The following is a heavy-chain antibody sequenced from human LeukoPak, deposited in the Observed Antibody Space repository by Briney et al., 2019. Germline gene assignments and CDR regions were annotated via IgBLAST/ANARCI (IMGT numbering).Heavy chain of an antibody. CDR2: IYYSGST. V-gene: IGHV4-59*01. J-gene: IGHJ6*02. CDR3: ARVVKDTAKYYYGMDV. CDR1: GGSISSYY. D-gene: IGHD5-18*01. Sequence: SETLSLTCTVSGGSISSYYWSWIRQPPGKGLEWIGYIYYSGSTNYNPSLKSRVTISVDTSKNQFSLKLSSVTAADTAVYYCARVVKDTAKYYYGMDVWGQGTTVTVSS.